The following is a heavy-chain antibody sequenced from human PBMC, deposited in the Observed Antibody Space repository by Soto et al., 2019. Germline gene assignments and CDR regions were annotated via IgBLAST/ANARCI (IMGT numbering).Heavy chain of an antibody. V-gene: IGHV1-69*01. CDR3: ARDRYYGSGSSPFDAFDI. D-gene: IGHD3-10*01. CDR2: IIPIFGTA. CDR1: GGTFSSYA. Sequence: QVQLVQSGAEVKKPGSSVKVSCKASGGTFSSYAISWVRQAPGQGLEWMGGIIPIFGTANYAQKFQGRVTIAADESTSTAYMELSSLRSEYTAVYYCARDRYYGSGSSPFDAFDIWGQGTMVTVSS. J-gene: IGHJ3*02.